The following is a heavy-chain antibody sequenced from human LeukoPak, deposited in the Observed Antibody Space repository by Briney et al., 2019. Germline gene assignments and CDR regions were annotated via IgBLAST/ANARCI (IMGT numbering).Heavy chain of an antibody. D-gene: IGHD2-2*01. V-gene: IGHV4-38-2*01. J-gene: IGHJ4*02. CDR1: GYSISSGYY. CDR2: IYHSGST. CDR3: ACIDGSRLSNIVVVPAAMLV. Sequence: PSETLSLTCAVSGYSISSGYYWGWIRQPPGKGLEWIWSIYHSGSTYYNPSLKSRVTISVDTSKNQFSLKLSSVTAADTAVYYSACIDGSRLSNIVVVPAAMLVWGQGTLVTVSS.